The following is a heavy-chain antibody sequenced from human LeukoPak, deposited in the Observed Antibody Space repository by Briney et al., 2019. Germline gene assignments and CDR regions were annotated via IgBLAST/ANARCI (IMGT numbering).Heavy chain of an antibody. J-gene: IGHJ4*02. D-gene: IGHD3-3*01. CDR3: ARDRGPSITIFGVVIGGY. Sequence: GGSLRLSCAASGFTFNTYTMNWVRQAPGKGLEWVSSISTSSSSINYADSVKGRFTISRDNSKNTLYLQMNSLRAEDTAVYYCARDRGPSITIFGVVIGGYWGQGTLVTVSS. V-gene: IGHV3-21*01. CDR1: GFTFNTYT. CDR2: ISTSSSSI.